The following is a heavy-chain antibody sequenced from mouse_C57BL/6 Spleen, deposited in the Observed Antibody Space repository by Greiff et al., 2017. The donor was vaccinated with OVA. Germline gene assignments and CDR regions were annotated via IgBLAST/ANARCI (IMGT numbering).Heavy chain of an antibody. V-gene: IGHV5-17*01. J-gene: IGHJ2*01. CDR3: ATTGNYCDY. Sequence: EVQGVESGGGLVKPGGSLKLSCAASGFTFSDYGMHWVRQAPEQGLEWVAYISSGGSTIYYADTVKGRFTISRDNAKNTLFLQMTRLRSEDTAMYYCATTGNYCDYWGQGTTLTVSS. CDR2: ISSGGSTI. CDR1: GFTFSDYG. D-gene: IGHD2-1*01.